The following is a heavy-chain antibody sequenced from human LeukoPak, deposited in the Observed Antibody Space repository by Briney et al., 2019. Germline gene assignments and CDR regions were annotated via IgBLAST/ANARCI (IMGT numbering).Heavy chain of an antibody. D-gene: IGHD5-24*01. Sequence: SETLSLTCAVYGGSCNDYYCSWIRQPPGKGLEWIGEIHPYGIFYYNSSLMSRVTISFDTSKSQFSLRLTSVTAADTAFYYCARGRDRSKAGDHWGQGTLVTVSS. CDR2: IHPYGIF. J-gene: IGHJ4*02. V-gene: IGHV4-34*01. CDR1: GGSCNDYY. CDR3: ARGRDRSKAGDH.